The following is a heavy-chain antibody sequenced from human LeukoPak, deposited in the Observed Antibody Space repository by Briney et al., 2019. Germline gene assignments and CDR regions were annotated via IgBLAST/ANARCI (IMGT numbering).Heavy chain of an antibody. V-gene: IGHV4-39*07. J-gene: IGHJ3*02. D-gene: IGHD3-22*01. Sequence: KPSETLSLTCTVSGGSISSSSYYWGWIRQPPGKGLEWIGSIYYSGSTYYNPSLKSRVTISVDTSKDQFSLKLSSVTAADTAVYYCARGVVIYDAFDIWGQGTMVTVSS. CDR3: ARGVVIYDAFDI. CDR2: IYYSGST. CDR1: GGSISSSSYY.